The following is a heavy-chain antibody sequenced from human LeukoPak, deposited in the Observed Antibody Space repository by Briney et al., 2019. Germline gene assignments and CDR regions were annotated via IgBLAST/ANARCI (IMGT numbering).Heavy chain of an antibody. CDR1: GGSISSYY. CDR2: IYYSGST. CDR3: ARLRGVVPAASKRFDP. Sequence: SETLSLTCAVSGGSISSYYWSWIRQPPGKGLEWIGYIYYSGSTNYNPSLKSRVTISVDTSKNQFSLKLSSVPAADTAVYYCARLRGVVPAASKRFDPWGQGTLVTVSS. V-gene: IGHV4-59*01. D-gene: IGHD2-2*01. J-gene: IGHJ5*02.